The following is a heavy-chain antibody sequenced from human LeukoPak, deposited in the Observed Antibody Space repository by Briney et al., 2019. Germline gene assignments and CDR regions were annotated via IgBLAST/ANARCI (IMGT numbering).Heavy chain of an antibody. D-gene: IGHD6-19*01. CDR3: ARAGPGSGWYFDY. Sequence: ASVKVSCKASGYDFTSVGITWVRRAPGQGLEWMGWISPYNGNTRFAQKFQGRVAMTTDTSTTTAYMELRGLRFNDTAVYYCARAGPGSGWYFDYWGQGTLVTVSS. CDR2: ISPYNGNT. CDR1: GYDFTSVG. V-gene: IGHV1-18*01. J-gene: IGHJ4*02.